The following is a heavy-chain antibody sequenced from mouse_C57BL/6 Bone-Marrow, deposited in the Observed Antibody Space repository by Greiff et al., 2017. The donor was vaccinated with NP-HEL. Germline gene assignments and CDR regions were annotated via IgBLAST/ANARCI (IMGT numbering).Heavy chain of an antibody. J-gene: IGHJ3*01. CDR1: GYSFTGYY. CDR3: YSSGFPWFAY. CDR2: IDPANGNT. Sequence: VQLQQSGPELVKPGASVKISCKASGYSFTGYYMHWVKQRPEQGLEWIGRIDPANGNTKYAPKFQGKATITADTSSNTAYLQLSSLTSEDTAIYYCYSSGFPWFAYWGQGTLVTVSA. V-gene: IGHV14-3*01. D-gene: IGHD3-2*02.